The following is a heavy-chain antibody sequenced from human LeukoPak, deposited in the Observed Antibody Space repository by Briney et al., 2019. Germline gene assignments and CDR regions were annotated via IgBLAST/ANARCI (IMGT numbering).Heavy chain of an antibody. CDR1: GFTFSSYS. J-gene: IGHJ4*02. V-gene: IGHV3-48*01. CDR2: ISSSNSTI. Sequence: TGGSLRLSCAASGFTFSSYSMNWVRQAPGKGLEWVSYISSSNSTIYYADSVKGRFTISRDNAKSSLYLQMNSLRAEDTAVYYCARGPYGYFDYWGQGTLVTVSS. D-gene: IGHD2-8*01. CDR3: ARGPYGYFDY.